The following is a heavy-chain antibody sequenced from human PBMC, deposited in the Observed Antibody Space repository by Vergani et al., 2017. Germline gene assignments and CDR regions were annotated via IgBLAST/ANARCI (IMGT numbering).Heavy chain of an antibody. CDR2: IYYSGST. J-gene: IGHJ5*02. D-gene: IGHD6-6*01. CDR3: AKSIAAPTGWFDP. V-gene: IGHV4-59*01. CDR1: GGSISSYY. Sequence: QVQLQESGPGLVKPSETLSLTCTVSGGSISSYYWSWIRQPPGKGPEWIGYIYYSGSTNYNPSLKSRVTISVDTSKNQFSLKLSSVTAADTAVYYCAKSIAAPTGWFDPWGQGTLVTVSS.